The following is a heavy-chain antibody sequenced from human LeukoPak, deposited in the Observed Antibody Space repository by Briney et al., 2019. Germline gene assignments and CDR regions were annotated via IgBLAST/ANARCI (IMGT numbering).Heavy chain of an antibody. D-gene: IGHD1-1*01. CDR2: ISYDGSNK. V-gene: IGHV3-30*07. J-gene: IGHJ4*02. Sequence: GGSLRLSCAASGFTFSSYAMHWVRQAPGKGLEWVAVISYDGSNKYYADSAKGRFTISRDNAKNSLYLQMDSLRAEDTAVYYCATDSPETAAFDYWGQGTLVTVSS. CDR3: ATDSPETAAFDY. CDR1: GFTFSSYA.